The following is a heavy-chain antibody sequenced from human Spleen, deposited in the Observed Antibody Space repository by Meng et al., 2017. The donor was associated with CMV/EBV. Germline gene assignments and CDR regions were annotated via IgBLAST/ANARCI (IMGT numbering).Heavy chain of an antibody. CDR1: GFNFDDYG. J-gene: IGHJ4*02. D-gene: IGHD3-22*01. CDR2: ISDRALST. CDR3: AKDPRGSSGY. Sequence: GESLKISCAASGFNFDDYGMSWVRLTPGKGLEWVSAISDRALSTYYADSVKGRFTISRDNSKNTLYLQMNSLRAEDTAVYYCAKDPRGSSGYWGQGTLVTVSS. V-gene: IGHV3-23*01.